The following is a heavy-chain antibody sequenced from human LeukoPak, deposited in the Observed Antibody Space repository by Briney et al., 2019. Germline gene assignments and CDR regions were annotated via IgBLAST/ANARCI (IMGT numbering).Heavy chain of an antibody. CDR2: IRYDGSNK. CDR3: AKSNRDYYYYYMDV. V-gene: IGHV3-30*02. Sequence: PGGSLRLSCAASGFTFSSYGMHWVRQAPGKGLEWVAFIRYDGSNKYYADSVKGRFTISRDNSKNTLYLQMNSLRAEDTAVYYCAKSNRDYYYYYMDVWSKGTTATVSS. CDR1: GFTFSSYG. J-gene: IGHJ6*03.